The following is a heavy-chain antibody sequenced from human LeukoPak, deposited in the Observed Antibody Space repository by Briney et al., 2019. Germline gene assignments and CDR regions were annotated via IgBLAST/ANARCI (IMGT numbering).Heavy chain of an antibody. CDR2: IYYSGST. CDR3: ARLLGDDLDY. CDR1: GGSISSSSYY. D-gene: IGHD2-21*02. V-gene: IGHV4-39*01. J-gene: IGHJ4*02. Sequence: SETLSLTCTVSGGSISSSSYYWGWIRQPPGTGLEWIGSIYYSGSTYYNPSLKSRVTISVDTSKNQFSLKLSSVTAADTAVYYCARLLGDDLDYWGQGTLVTVSS.